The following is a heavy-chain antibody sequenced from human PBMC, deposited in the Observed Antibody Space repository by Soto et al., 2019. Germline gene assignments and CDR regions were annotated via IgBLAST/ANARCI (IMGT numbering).Heavy chain of an antibody. D-gene: IGHD1-26*01. V-gene: IGHV3-23*01. J-gene: IGHJ5*02. CDR3: ANLYRIVGATFT. Sequence: GGSLRLSCVASGFTFRNNAMNWVRQAPGKGLEWISDITSDGSKTHYADSVKGRFTISRDNVEDTLFLQLNNVRGDDTAVYYCANLYRIVGATFTWGQGTLVTVSS. CDR2: ITSDGSKT. CDR1: GFTFRNNA.